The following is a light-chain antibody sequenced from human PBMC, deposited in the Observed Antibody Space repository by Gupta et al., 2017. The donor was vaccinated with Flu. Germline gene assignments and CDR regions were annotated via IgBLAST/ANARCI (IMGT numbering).Light chain of an antibody. J-gene: IGLJ1*01. CDR2: GNN. CDR1: SSNIGTVYD. Sequence: QSVLTQPPSVSGAPRQRITISCTGSSSNIGTVYDVHWYQQLPGTAPKLLIYGNNNRPSGVPDRFSGSKSGTSASLAITGLQAEDEADYYCQSYDSSLIGYVFGTGTRVTVL. CDR3: QSYDSSLIGYV. V-gene: IGLV1-40*01.